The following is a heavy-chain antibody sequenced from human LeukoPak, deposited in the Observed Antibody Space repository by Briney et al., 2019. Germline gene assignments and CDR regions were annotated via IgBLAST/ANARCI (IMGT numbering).Heavy chain of an antibody. Sequence: SVKVSCKASGGTFSSYAISWVRQAPGQGLEWMGGIIPIFGTANYAQKFQGRVTITADESTSTAYMELGSLRSEDTAVYYCARTIAARPYFDYWGQGTLVTVSS. CDR1: GGTFSSYA. CDR2: IIPIFGTA. J-gene: IGHJ4*02. V-gene: IGHV1-69*13. CDR3: ARTIAARPYFDY. D-gene: IGHD6-6*01.